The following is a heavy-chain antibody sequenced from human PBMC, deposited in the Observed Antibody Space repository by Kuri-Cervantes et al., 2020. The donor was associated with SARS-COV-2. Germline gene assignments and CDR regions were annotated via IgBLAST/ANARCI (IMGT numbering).Heavy chain of an antibody. Sequence: GESLKISCAASGFTLGDYGMYWVRQAPGKGLEWVSSITWDGCNTFYADSVKGRFTMSRDSSRNSLYLQMSSLRVEDTAVYFCAKVFGVGSSIKYFDYWGQGTVVTVSS. CDR3: AKVFGVGSSIKYFDY. CDR1: GFTLGDYG. V-gene: IGHV3-43D*03. D-gene: IGHD3-10*02. J-gene: IGHJ4*02. CDR2: ITWDGCNT.